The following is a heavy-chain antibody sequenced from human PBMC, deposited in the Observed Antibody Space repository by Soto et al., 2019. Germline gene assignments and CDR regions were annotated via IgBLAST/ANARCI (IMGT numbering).Heavy chain of an antibody. J-gene: IGHJ6*04. D-gene: IGHD2-15*01. Sequence: ASVKVSCKASGYTFTSYAMHWVRQAPGQRLEWMGWINAGNGNTKYSQKFQGRVTITRDTSASTAYMELSSLRSEDTAVYYCASVFCSGGSGPLYSGMAVWAKGPTPPVPS. CDR2: INAGNGNT. CDR1: GYTFTSYA. V-gene: IGHV1-3*01. CDR3: ASVFCSGGSGPLYSGMAV.